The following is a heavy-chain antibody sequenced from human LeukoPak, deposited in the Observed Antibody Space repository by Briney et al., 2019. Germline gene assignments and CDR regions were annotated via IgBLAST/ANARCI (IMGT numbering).Heavy chain of an antibody. CDR1: GFTFSTYR. CDR3: ARAFDTSWDYYYMDV. V-gene: IGHV3-21*01. D-gene: IGHD2-2*01. CDR2: ISSTSRYI. Sequence: KTGGSLRPSCAASGFTFSTYRMNWVRQAPGRGLEWVSSISSTSRYIYYADSVKGRFTISRDDAKNSLYLQMNSLRAEDTAVYYCARAFDTSWDYYYMDVWGKGTTVTVSS. J-gene: IGHJ6*03.